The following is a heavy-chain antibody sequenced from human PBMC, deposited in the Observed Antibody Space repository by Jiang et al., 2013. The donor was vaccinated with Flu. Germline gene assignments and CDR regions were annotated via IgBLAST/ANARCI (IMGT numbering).Heavy chain of an antibody. CDR1: GGSFSDYG. V-gene: IGHV1-69*01. J-gene: IGHJ4*02. D-gene: IGHD3-16*02. CDR3: ARNGLFSGELSLDPRYYFDY. CDR2: IIPIFGTA. Sequence: VQLVESGAEVKKPGYSVKVSCEASGGSFSDYGISWVRQAPGQGLEWMGGIIPIFGTANYAQKFQGRVTLTADESTSTAYMELSSLRSEDTAVYYCARNGLFSGELSLDPRYYFDYWGQGTRVTVSS.